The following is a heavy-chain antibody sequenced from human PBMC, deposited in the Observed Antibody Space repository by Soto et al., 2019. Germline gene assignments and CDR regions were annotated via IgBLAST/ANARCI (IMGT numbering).Heavy chain of an antibody. CDR2: INHSGST. D-gene: IGHD5-12*01. V-gene: IGHV4-34*01. CDR3: ARGYSGYGDAFDI. CDR1: GGSFSVHY. J-gene: IGHJ3*02. Sequence: PSETLSLACAVSGGSFSVHYWSWIRQPPGKGLEWIGEINHSGSTNYNPSLKSRVTISVDTSKNQLSLKLSSVTAADTAVYYCARGYSGYGDAFDIWGQGTLVTVSS.